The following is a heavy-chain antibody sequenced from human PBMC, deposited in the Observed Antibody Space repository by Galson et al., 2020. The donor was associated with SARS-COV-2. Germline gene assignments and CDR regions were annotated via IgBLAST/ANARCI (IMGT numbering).Heavy chain of an antibody. CDR2: ISGSGGSA. Sequence: GGSLRLSCAASGFTFSSYAMSWVRQAPGKGLEWVSAISGSGGSAYYADPVKGRFTISRDNSKNTLYLQMNSLRAEDTAVYYCAKDVGRSNYYDSSGYTTGDAFDIWGQGTMVTVSS. CDR3: AKDVGRSNYYDSSGYTTGDAFDI. D-gene: IGHD3-22*01. CDR1: GFTFSSYA. V-gene: IGHV3-23*01. J-gene: IGHJ3*02.